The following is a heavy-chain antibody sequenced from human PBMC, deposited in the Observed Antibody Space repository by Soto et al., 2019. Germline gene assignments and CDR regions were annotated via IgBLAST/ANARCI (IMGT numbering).Heavy chain of an antibody. J-gene: IGHJ5*02. V-gene: IGHV4-31*03. D-gene: IGHD3-10*01. CDR1: GGSISSGGYY. Sequence: QVQLQESGPGLVKPSQTLSLTCTVSGGSISSGGYYWSWIRQHPGKGLEWIGYIYYSGSTYYNPSLQSRVNIXXDXSXXQFSLKLSSVTAADTAVYYCARVASGTNGNNWFDPWGQGTLVTVSS. CDR2: IYYSGST. CDR3: ARVASGTNGNNWFDP.